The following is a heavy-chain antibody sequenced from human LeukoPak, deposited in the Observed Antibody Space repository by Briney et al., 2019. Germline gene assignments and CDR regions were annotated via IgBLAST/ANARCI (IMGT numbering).Heavy chain of an antibody. CDR3: VYQVQGVVK. J-gene: IGHJ4*02. CDR1: GFTFSSYV. V-gene: IGHV3-64*05. Sequence: GGSLRLSCSASGFTFSSYVMHWVRQAPGKGLEYVSGISGDGASTYYADSVKGRFTISRDNSKNTLYVQMTSLRAEDTAVYYCVYQVQGVVKWGQGTLVTVSS. CDR2: ISGDGAST. D-gene: IGHD3-3*01.